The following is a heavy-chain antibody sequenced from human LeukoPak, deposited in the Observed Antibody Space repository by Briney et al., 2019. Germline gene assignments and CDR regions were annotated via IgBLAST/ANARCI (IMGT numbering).Heavy chain of an antibody. J-gene: IGHJ6*03. CDR2: IKSKTDGGTT. CDR3: TRGDSSSWYAYYYYYYYMDV. D-gene: IGHD6-13*01. Sequence: PGGSLRLSCAASGFTFSDAWMTWIRQAPGKGLEWVGRIKSKTDGGTTDYGAPVKGRFTISRDDSKSIAYLQMNSLKTEDTAVYYCTRGDSSSWYAYYYYYYYMDVWGKGTTVTVSS. V-gene: IGHV3-15*01. CDR1: GFTFSDAW.